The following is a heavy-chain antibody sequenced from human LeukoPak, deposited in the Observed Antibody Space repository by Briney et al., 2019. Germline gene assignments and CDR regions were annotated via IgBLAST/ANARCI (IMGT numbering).Heavy chain of an antibody. CDR1: GFTFSSYW. CDR2: IKQDGSEK. Sequence: GGSLRLSCAASGFTFSSYWMSWVRQAPGKGLEWVANIKQDGSEKYYVDSVKGRFTISRDNAKNSLYLQMNSLRAEDTAVYYCARRCVRRSPEAAYYPWGQGTLVTVSS. D-gene: IGHD2-8*01. J-gene: IGHJ5*02. V-gene: IGHV3-7*01. CDR3: ARRCVRRSPEAAYYP.